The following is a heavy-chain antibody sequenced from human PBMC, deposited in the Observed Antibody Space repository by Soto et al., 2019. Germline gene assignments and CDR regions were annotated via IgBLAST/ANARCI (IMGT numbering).Heavy chain of an antibody. V-gene: IGHV6-1*01. Sequence: PSQTLSLTCAISGDSVSSNSAAWNWIRQSPSRGLEWLGRTYYRSKWYNDYAVSVKSRITINPDTSKNQFSLQLNSVTPEDTAVYYCARSSREIWTIRSHYYYYGMDVWGQGTTVTVSS. J-gene: IGHJ6*02. CDR1: GDSVSSNSAA. CDR3: ARSSREIWTIRSHYYYYGMDV. D-gene: IGHD3-16*01. CDR2: TYYRSKWYN.